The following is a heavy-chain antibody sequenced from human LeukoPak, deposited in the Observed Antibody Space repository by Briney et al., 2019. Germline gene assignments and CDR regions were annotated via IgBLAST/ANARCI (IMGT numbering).Heavy chain of an antibody. V-gene: IGHV4-31*03. Sequence: SETLSLTCTVSGGSISSGGYYWSWIRQHPGKGLEWIGYIYYSGSTYYNPSLKSRVTISVDTSKNQFSLKLSSVTAADTAVYYCAREGIAAPNDYWGQGTLVTVSS. D-gene: IGHD6-25*01. J-gene: IGHJ4*02. CDR3: AREGIAAPNDY. CDR2: IYYSGST. CDR1: GGSISSGGYY.